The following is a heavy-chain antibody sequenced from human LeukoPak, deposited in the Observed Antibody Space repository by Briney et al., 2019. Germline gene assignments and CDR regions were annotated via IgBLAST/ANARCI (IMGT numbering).Heavy chain of an antibody. Sequence: PSETLSLTCTVSGGSISSSSYYWGWIRQPPGKGLEWIGSIYYSGSTYYNPSLKSRVTISVDTSKNQFSLKLSSVTAADTAVYYCARHIYCSGGSCPGDDAFDIWGQGTMVTVSS. J-gene: IGHJ3*02. D-gene: IGHD2-15*01. CDR3: ARHIYCSGGSCPGDDAFDI. CDR2: IYYSGST. V-gene: IGHV4-39*01. CDR1: GGSISSSSYY.